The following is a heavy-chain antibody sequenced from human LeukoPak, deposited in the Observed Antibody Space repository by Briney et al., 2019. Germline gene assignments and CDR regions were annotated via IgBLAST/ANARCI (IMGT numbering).Heavy chain of an antibody. D-gene: IGHD3-22*01. CDR1: GFTFSTYG. CDR2: ISGNGGST. V-gene: IGHV3-23*01. Sequence: GGSLRLSCAASGFTFSTYGMSWVRQVPGKGLEWVSAISGNGGSTFYADSVKGRFTISRDNSKNTLYLLMNSLRAEDTAVYYCAKGSFDSSGLYDAFDIWGQGTMVTVSS. CDR3: AKGSFDSSGLYDAFDI. J-gene: IGHJ3*02.